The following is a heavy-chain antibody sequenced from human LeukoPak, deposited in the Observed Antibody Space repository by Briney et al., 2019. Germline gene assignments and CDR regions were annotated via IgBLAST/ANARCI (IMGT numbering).Heavy chain of an antibody. CDR1: GFTFSSYS. CDR2: ISSSSSYI. V-gene: IGHV3-21*01. CDR3: ARAMTTVTTFDY. J-gene: IGHJ4*02. Sequence: GGSLRLSCAASGFTFSSYSMNWVRQAPGKGLEWVSSISSSSSYIYYADPVKGRFTISRDNAKNSLYLQMNSLRAEDMAVYYCARAMTTVTTFDYWGQGTLVTVSS. D-gene: IGHD4-17*01.